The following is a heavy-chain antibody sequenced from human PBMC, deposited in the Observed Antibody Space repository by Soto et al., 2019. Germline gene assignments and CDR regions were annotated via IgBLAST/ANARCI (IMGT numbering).Heavy chain of an antibody. CDR2: ISYDGSNK. Sequence: SLRLSCAASGFTFSSYAMHWVRQAPGKGLEWGAVISYDGSNKYYADSVKGRFTISRDNSKNTLYLQMNSLRAEETAVYYCARDLEKGDSSSWYDAPPFDYWGQGTLVTVSS. CDR3: ARDLEKGDSSSWYDAPPFDY. J-gene: IGHJ4*02. D-gene: IGHD6-13*01. CDR1: GFTFSSYA. V-gene: IGHV3-30*04.